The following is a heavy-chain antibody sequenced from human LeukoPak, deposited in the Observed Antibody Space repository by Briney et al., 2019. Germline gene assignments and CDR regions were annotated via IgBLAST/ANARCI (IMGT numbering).Heavy chain of an antibody. CDR3: ARDDSSGYYGIDY. Sequence: GGSPTLSCAASGLTLSTNYMSWLRQAPGKGLEGVTVIYSGGSTYYADSVKGRFTISRDNSKNTLYLRMNSLRAEDTAVCYCARDDSSGYYGIDYWGQGTLVTVSS. CDR2: IYSGGST. J-gene: IGHJ4*02. CDR1: GLTLSTNY. D-gene: IGHD3-22*01. V-gene: IGHV3-53*01.